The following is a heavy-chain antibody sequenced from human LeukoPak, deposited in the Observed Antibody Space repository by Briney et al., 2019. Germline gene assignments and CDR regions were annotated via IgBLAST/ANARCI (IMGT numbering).Heavy chain of an antibody. J-gene: IGHJ4*02. D-gene: IGHD4-17*01. V-gene: IGHV4-59*12. CDR3: ARGNYGDYAGEDY. CDR1: GGSISSYY. CDR2: IYYSGST. Sequence: SETLSLTCTVSGGSISSYYWSWIRQPPGKGLEWIGYIYYSGSTNYNPSLKSRVTISVDRSKNQFSLKLSSVTAADTAVYYCARGNYGDYAGEDYWGQGTLVTVSS.